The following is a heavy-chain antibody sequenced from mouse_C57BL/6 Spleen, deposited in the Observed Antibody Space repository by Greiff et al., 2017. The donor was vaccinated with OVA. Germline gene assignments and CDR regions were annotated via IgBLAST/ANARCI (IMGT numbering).Heavy chain of an antibody. D-gene: IGHD1-1*01. CDR2: ISSGSSTI. CDR3: ARRSFYGRDYAMDY. J-gene: IGHJ4*01. Sequence: EVMLVESGGGLVKPGGSLKLSCAASGFTFSDYGMHWVRQAPEKGLEWVAYISSGSSTIYYADTVKGRFTISRDNAKNTLFLQMTSLRSEDTAMYYCARRSFYGRDYAMDYWGQGTSVTVSS. CDR1: GFTFSDYG. V-gene: IGHV5-17*01.